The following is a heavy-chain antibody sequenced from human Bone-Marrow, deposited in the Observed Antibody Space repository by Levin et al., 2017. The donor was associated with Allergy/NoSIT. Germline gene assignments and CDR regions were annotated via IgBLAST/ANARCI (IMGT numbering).Heavy chain of an antibody. CDR3: ARRNRITVYGIVPNCMDV. Sequence: ASVKVSCRASGYTFTSYDINWVRQATGQGLEWMGWMNPDSGTRGYSQKFEGRVTFTRNTSISTAYMELSSLTSDDTAVYFCARRNRITVYGIVPNCMDVWGQGTTVTV. J-gene: IGHJ6*02. V-gene: IGHV1-8*01. D-gene: IGHD3-3*01. CDR1: GYTFTSYD. CDR2: MNPDSGTR.